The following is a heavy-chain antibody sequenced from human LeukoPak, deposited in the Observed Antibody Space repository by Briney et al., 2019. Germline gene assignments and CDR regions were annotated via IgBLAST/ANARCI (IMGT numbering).Heavy chain of an antibody. J-gene: IGHJ4*02. CDR2: IYYSGST. D-gene: IGHD5-18*01. Sequence: TSSETLSLTCSVSGGSISSYYWSWIRQPPGKGLEWIGYIYYSGSTNYNPSLKSRVTISVDTSKNQCSLKLSSVTAADTAVYYCARGRQRGYSYGYSYWGQGTLVTVSS. CDR3: ARGRQRGYSYGYSY. V-gene: IGHV4-59*01. CDR1: GGSISSYY.